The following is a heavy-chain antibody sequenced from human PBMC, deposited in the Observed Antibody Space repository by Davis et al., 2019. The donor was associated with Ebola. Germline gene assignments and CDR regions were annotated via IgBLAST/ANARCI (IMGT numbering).Heavy chain of an antibody. CDR3: ARDFSVGTTGSYQYAIDV. Sequence: MPSETLSLTCAVSGASISSTNWWSLVRQSPGKGLGWIGEIYHSGSTNYNPSLQSRITISVDKSKNQFSLNLSSVTAADTAVYYCARDFSVGTTGSYQYAIDVWGQGTTVTVSS. J-gene: IGHJ6*02. V-gene: IGHV4-4*02. CDR1: GASISSTNW. D-gene: IGHD1-26*01. CDR2: IYHSGST.